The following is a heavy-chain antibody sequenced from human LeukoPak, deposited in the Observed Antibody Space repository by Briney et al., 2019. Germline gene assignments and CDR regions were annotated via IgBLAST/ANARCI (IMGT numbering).Heavy chain of an antibody. V-gene: IGHV3-15*01. CDR3: TTRRVYYYYMDV. CDR1: GFTFSNAW. J-gene: IGHJ6*03. Sequence: GGSLRLSCAASGFTFSNAWMSWVRQAPGKGLEWVGRIKSKTDGGTTDYAAPVKGRFTISRDDSKNTLYLQMNSLKTEDTAVYYCTTRRVYYYYMDVWGKGTTVTVSS. CDR2: IKSKTDGGTT.